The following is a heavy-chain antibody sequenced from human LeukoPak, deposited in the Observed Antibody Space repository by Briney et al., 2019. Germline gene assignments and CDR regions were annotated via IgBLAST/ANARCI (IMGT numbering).Heavy chain of an antibody. V-gene: IGHV3-7*03. CDR2: IKQDGSEK. D-gene: IGHD2-15*01. CDR3: AKNGDRGAYCTGGTCYPYFYYYMDV. CDR1: GFTFSSYW. Sequence: GGSLRLSCAASGFTFSSYWMSWVRQAPGKGLEWVANIKQDGSEKYYVDSVKGRFTISRDNSKNTLYLQMNSLRAEDTAIYYCAKNGDRGAYCTGGTCYPYFYYYMDVWGKGTTVTI. J-gene: IGHJ6*03.